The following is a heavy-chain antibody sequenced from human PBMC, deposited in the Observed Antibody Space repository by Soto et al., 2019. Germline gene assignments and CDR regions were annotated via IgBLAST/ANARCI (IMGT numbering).Heavy chain of an antibody. V-gene: IGHV1-2*02. CDR2: ININNGET. CDR3: ARYCGGGSCYSGYSWFDP. CDR1: GYTFTGYY. D-gene: IGHD2-15*01. J-gene: IGHJ5*02. Sequence: ASVKVSCKASGYTFTGYYMHWVRQAPGQGLEWMGGININNGETNYAQKFQGRVTMTTDTSTSTAYMELRSLRSDDTAVYYCARYCGGGSCYSGYSWFDPWGQGSLVTVSS.